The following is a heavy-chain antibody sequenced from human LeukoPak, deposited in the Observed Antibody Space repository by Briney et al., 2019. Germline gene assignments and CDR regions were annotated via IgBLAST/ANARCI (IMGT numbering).Heavy chain of an antibody. V-gene: IGHV4-59*01. J-gene: IGHJ4*02. CDR1: GGSISSYY. Sequence: SETLSLTCTVSGGSISSYYWSWIRQPPGKGLEWIGYIYYSGSTNYNPSLKSRVTISVDTSKNQFSLKLSSVTAADTAVYYCARETRYYDFWSGYFQNDYWGQGTLVTVSS. CDR2: IYYSGST. CDR3: ARETRYYDFWSGYFQNDY. D-gene: IGHD3-3*01.